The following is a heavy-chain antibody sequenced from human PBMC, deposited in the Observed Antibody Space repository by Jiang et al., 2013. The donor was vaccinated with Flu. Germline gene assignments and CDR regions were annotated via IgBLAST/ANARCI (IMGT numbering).Heavy chain of an antibody. V-gene: IGHV6-1*01. CDR3: VRDYNWAFDS. CDR1: GDSISNNVVA. CDR2: TRYISRWLT. D-gene: IGHD1-1*01. J-gene: IGHJ4*02. Sequence: QTRSLTCVISGDSISNNVVAWNWIRQSPSRGLEWLGKTRYISRWLTEYSVSMQGRITINPDTSRNQLSLQLDSATPDDTAIYYCVRDYNWAFDSWGQGTLVTVSS.